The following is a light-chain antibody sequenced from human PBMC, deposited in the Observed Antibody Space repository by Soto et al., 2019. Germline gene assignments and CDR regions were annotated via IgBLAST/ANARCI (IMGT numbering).Light chain of an antibody. CDR3: QQYNGYSYT. CDR1: QSIGTW. J-gene: IGKJ2*01. Sequence: DIQMTQSPSTLSASVGDRVTITCRASQSIGTWLAWYQQKPGKAPDLLIYKASSLQTGVPSRFSGSGSGTDITLTISSLQPDDFATYYCQQYNGYSYTFGQGTRLEIK. V-gene: IGKV1-5*03. CDR2: KAS.